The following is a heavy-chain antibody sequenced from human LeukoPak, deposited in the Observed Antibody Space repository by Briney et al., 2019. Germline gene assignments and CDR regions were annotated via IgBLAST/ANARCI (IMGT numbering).Heavy chain of an antibody. J-gene: IGHJ5*02. V-gene: IGHV4-39*07. CDR2: VYYSGSI. D-gene: IGHD4/OR15-4a*01. CDR3: ARRDYAAWFDP. CDR1: GDSITSGAYY. Sequence: SETLSLTCSVSGDSITSGAYYWAWLRQPRGKGLEWIGSVYYSGSIKYNPSLKGRVSISRDMSKDQLSLNLNSVNATDTAVYYWARRDYAAWFDPWGQGTLVTVSS.